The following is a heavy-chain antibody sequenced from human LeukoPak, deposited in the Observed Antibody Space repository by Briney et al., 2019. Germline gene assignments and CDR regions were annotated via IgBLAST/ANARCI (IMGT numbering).Heavy chain of an antibody. CDR3: SRHDAGAGTRAAFDN. V-gene: IGHV4-59*08. D-gene: IGHD6-13*01. CDR1: GGSISSYY. Sequence: SETLSLTCTVSGGSISSYYWSWIRQPPGKGLEWIGYVYYSGGANYTPSLKSRVTVSLETSKKQFSLKLRSVTAADTAVYYCSRHDAGAGTRAAFDNLGQGTMVTVSS. CDR2: VYYSGGA. J-gene: IGHJ3*02.